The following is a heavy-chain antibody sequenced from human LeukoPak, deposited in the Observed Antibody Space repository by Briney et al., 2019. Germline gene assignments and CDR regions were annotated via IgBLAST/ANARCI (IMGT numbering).Heavy chain of an antibody. CDR3: ATVPPGRCGGDYDDCYPVCDY. CDR1: IFTFSRYS. Sequence: GGTLRLSCAASIFTFSRYSMNWVRHAPGKGLEWVSYITSSSSYIYYTDASEHGFHISRDNAKHSLYLQMRSLIAGDAALFYCATVPPGRCGGDYDDCYPVCDYWGQGTVVSVSS. D-gene: IGHD2-21*01. CDR2: ITSSSSYI. V-gene: IGHV3-21*01. J-gene: IGHJ4*02.